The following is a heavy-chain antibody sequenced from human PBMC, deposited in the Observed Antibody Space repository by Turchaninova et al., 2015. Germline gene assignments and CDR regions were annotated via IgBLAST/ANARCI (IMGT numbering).Heavy chain of an antibody. Sequence: QLQLQESGSGLVKPSQTLSLTCAVSGGSISRGGYSWSWIRQPPGKGLGWLGYMYQRGSTYYNPSLKNRVTISGDRSKNQFSLEVSSVTAADTAIYYCASKTTDDDSFDIWGQGTLVTVSS. J-gene: IGHJ3*02. CDR1: GGSISRGGYS. D-gene: IGHD4-17*01. V-gene: IGHV4-30-2*01. CDR3: ASKTTDDDSFDI. CDR2: MYQRGST.